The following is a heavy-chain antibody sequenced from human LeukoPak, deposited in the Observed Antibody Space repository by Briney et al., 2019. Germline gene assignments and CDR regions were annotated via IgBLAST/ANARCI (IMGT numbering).Heavy chain of an antibody. Sequence: SETLSLTCTVSGGSIRSYYWSWIRQPAGQGLEWIGRIYISRNTYYNPSLKSRVTISVDTSKNQFSLMLSPVTATDTAVYYCTRHSRVLTAILEYFQHWGQGTLVTVSS. CDR2: IYISRNT. D-gene: IGHD2-21*02. J-gene: IGHJ1*01. CDR3: TRHSRVLTAILEYFQH. V-gene: IGHV4-4*07. CDR1: GGSIRSYY.